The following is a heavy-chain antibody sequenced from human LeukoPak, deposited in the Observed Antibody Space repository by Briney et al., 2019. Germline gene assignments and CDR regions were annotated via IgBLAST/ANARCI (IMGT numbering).Heavy chain of an antibody. CDR2: INPNSGGT. CDR3: ARFAVLRFLEWLPVLRGMDV. D-gene: IGHD3-3*01. V-gene: IGHV1-2*02. CDR1: GYTFTGYY. Sequence: ASVKVSCKASGYTFTGYYMHWVRQAPGQGLEWMGWINPNSGGTNYAQKFQGRVTMTRDTSISTAYMELSRLRSDDTAVYYCARFAVLRFLEWLPVLRGMDVWGQGTTVTVSS. J-gene: IGHJ6*02.